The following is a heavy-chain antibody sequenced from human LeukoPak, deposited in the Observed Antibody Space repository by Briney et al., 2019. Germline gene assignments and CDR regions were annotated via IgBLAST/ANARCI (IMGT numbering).Heavy chain of an antibody. V-gene: IGHV3-15*01. CDR1: GFTFINAW. CDR3: TTLETYYENDY. D-gene: IGHD3-3*01. Sequence: GESLRLSCAVSGFTFINAWMNWVRQAPGKGLEWVGRIKSKTDGGTTDYAAPVKGRFTISRDDSENTLYLQMNSLKTEDTAVYYCTTLETYYENDYWGQGTLVTVSS. CDR2: IKSKTDGGTT. J-gene: IGHJ4*02.